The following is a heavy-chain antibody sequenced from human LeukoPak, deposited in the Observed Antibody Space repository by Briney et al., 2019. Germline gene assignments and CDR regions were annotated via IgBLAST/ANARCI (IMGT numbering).Heavy chain of an antibody. V-gene: IGHV1-3*01. CDR1: GYIFTNYA. CDR3: ARELLPYYDILTGYYLSAFDI. CDR2: INSGNGDT. D-gene: IGHD3-9*01. J-gene: IGHJ3*02. Sequence: ASVKVSCKASGYIFTNYAMHWVRQAPGQRPEWMGWINSGNGDTEYSQTFQDRVTITWDTAASTAYMELSSLRSEDTAVYYCARELLPYYDILTGYYLSAFDIWGQGTMVTVSS.